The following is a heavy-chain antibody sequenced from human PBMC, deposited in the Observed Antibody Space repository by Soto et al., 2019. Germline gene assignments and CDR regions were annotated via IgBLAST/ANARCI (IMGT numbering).Heavy chain of an antibody. CDR2: ISYDGSNK. Sequence: VGSLRLSCAASGFTFSSYAMHWVRQAPGKGLEWVAVISYDGSNKYYADSVKGRFTISRDNSKNTLYLQMNSLRAEDTAVYYCARGGDVVVVAATPFDYWGQGTLVTVSS. D-gene: IGHD2-15*01. CDR1: GFTFSSYA. CDR3: ARGGDVVVVAATPFDY. J-gene: IGHJ4*02. V-gene: IGHV3-30-3*01.